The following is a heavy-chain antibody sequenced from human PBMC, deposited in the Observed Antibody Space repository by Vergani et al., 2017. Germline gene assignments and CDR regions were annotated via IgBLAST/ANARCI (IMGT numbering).Heavy chain of an antibody. J-gene: IGHJ4*02. CDR1: GGSISSGSYY. Sequence: QVQLQESGPGLVKPSQTLSLTCSVSGGSISSGSYYWSWIRQPAGKGREWIGRMHTTGTTNYNPSLESRATISVDTSKNQFSLNLSSVTAADTAVYYCASNGYYCLDYWGRGTLVTVSS. CDR3: ASNGYYCLDY. CDR2: MHTTGTT. D-gene: IGHD3-22*01. V-gene: IGHV4-61*02.